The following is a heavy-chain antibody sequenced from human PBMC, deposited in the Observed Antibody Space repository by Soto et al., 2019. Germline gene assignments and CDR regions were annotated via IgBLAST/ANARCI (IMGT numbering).Heavy chain of an antibody. J-gene: IGHJ4*02. CDR1: GASINTRTYF. CDR3: ARFSGAGFEY. CDR2: VYNSGTT. Sequence: ETLSLTCTVSGASINTRTYFWGWIRQAPGRGLDWIGNVYNSGTTHYNPSLRSRVSISIDTSENQFSLQLSSVTAADTAVYFCARFSGAGFEYWGQGTLVTVSS. V-gene: IGHV4-39*01. D-gene: IGHD1-26*01.